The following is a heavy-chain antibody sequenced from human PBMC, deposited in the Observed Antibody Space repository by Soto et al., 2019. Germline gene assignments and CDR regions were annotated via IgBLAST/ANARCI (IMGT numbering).Heavy chain of an antibody. D-gene: IGHD2-2*01. V-gene: IGHV3-23*01. CDR3: AKGGCSSTSCYAAIMYYFDY. CDR1: GFTFSSYA. CDR2: ISGSGGST. J-gene: IGHJ4*02. Sequence: GGSLRLSCAASGFTFSSYAMSWVRQAPGKGLEWVSAISGSGGSTYYADSVKGRFTISRDNSKNTLYLQMNSLRAEDTAVYYCAKGGCSSTSCYAAIMYYFDYWGQGTLVTVSS.